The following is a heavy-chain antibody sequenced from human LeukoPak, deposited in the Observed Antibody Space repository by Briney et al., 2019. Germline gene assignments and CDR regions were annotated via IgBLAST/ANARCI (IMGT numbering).Heavy chain of an antibody. CDR2: ISSGGVST. V-gene: IGHV3-23*01. CDR1: GFTFSTNS. Sequence: GGSLRLSCAASGFTFSTNSMTWVRQAPGKGLEWVSAISSGGVSTYYADSVKGRFTISRDNSKNTVYLQMDSLRAEDTAAYYCAKGWKHLLFWGQGTQVTVSS. J-gene: IGHJ4*02. CDR3: AKGWKHLLF. D-gene: IGHD5-18*01.